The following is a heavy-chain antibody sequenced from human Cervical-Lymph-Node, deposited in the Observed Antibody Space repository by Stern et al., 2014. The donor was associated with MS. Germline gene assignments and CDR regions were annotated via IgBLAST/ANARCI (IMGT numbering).Heavy chain of an antibody. CDR2: ISSSISAI. D-gene: IGHD6-13*01. J-gene: IGHJ4*02. Sequence: EVQLGESGGGLVKPGGSLRLSCAASGFTFSSYSMNWVRQAPGQGLEWVSSISSSISAIYYADSVKCRLTISRDNAKNSLYLQMNSLRAEDTAVYYCARDSSSWYAIDYWGQGTLVTVSS. CDR3: ARDSSSWYAIDY. V-gene: IGHV3-21*01. CDR1: GFTFSSYS.